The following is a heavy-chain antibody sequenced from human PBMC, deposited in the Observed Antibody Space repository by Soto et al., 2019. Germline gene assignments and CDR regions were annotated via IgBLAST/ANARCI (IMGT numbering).Heavy chain of an antibody. CDR2: INHSGST. J-gene: IGHJ4*02. Sequence: SETLSLTCAVYGGSFSGYYWSWIRQPPGKGLEWIGEINHSGSTNYNPSLKSRVTISVDTSKNQFSLKLSSVTAADTAVYYCARGPYYYDSSGYYPPSYWGQGTLVTVSS. V-gene: IGHV4-34*01. CDR1: GGSFSGYY. D-gene: IGHD3-22*01. CDR3: ARGPYYYDSSGYYPPSY.